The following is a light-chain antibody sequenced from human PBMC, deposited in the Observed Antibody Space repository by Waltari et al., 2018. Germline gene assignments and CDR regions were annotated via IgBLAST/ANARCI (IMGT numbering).Light chain of an antibody. Sequence: DVVLTPSPPSLPVTLGQPASISCRSSQSLVHSEGYTYLHWFHQWPGPSQRRLFYKVSKRESGFPGRFSGSESGTDFTLEISRVEAEDVGLYYCMQGTHWPWTFGQGTKVDIK. CDR1: QSLVHSEGYTY. CDR2: KVS. CDR3: MQGTHWPWT. V-gene: IGKV2-30*02. J-gene: IGKJ1*01.